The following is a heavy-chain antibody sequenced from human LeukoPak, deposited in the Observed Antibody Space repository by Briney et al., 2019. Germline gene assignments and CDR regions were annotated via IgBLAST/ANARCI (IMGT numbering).Heavy chain of an antibody. CDR2: ISRRGDTT. Sequence: GGSLRLSCGASGFTFSNYAMNWVRQVPGKGLEWLSGISRRGDTTYYTDSVKGRFTISRDNSNNTLYLQMDTLRADDTAVYYCSKATGPNSFRYIEYWGQGTLVTVSS. J-gene: IGHJ4*02. D-gene: IGHD3-9*01. CDR3: SKATGPNSFRYIEY. V-gene: IGHV3-23*01. CDR1: GFTFSNYA.